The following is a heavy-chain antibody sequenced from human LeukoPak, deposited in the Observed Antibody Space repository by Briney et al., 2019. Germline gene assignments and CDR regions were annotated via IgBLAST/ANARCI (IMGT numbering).Heavy chain of an antibody. CDR2: IYSGGST. CDR3: AIMHPYYDGRGYWVQ. Sequence: PGGSLRLSCAASGFTVSSNYMSWVRQAPGKGLEWVSVIYSGGSTYYADSVKGRFTNSRHNSKNTLYLQMNSLRVEDTAVYYCAIMHPYYDGRGYWVQWGQGTLVTVSS. D-gene: IGHD3-22*01. CDR1: GFTVSSNY. J-gene: IGHJ4*02. V-gene: IGHV3-53*01.